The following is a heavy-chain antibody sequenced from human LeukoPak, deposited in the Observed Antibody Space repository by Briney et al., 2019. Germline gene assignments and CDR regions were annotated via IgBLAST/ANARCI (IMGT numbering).Heavy chain of an antibody. CDR1: GFNFSTYT. CDR3: ARGRIAAAGKISDY. J-gene: IGHJ4*02. CDR2: ISSRSNYI. D-gene: IGHD6-13*01. Sequence: GGSLRLSCEVSGFNFSTYTMNWVRQSPRKGLEWVASISSRSNYIYYAESLKGRLTISRDNAKNSLYLQMNSLRAEDTAVYYCARGRIAAAGKISDYWGQGTLVTVSS. V-gene: IGHV3-21*01.